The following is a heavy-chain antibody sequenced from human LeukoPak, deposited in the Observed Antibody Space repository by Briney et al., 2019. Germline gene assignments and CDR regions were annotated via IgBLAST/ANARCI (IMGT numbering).Heavy chain of an antibody. Sequence: GGSLRLSCAASGFTFDDYTMHWVRQAPGKGLEWVSLISWDGGSTYYADSVKGRFTISRDNSKNSLYLQMNSLRTEDTALYYCAKDNSWTTDPTGYFDYWGQGTLVTVSS. CDR3: AKDNSWTTDPTGYFDY. V-gene: IGHV3-43*01. D-gene: IGHD4-11*01. CDR2: ISWDGGST. CDR1: GFTFDDYT. J-gene: IGHJ4*02.